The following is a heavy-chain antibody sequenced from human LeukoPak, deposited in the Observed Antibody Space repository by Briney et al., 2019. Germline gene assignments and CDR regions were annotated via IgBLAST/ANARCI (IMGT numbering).Heavy chain of an antibody. J-gene: IGHJ3*02. CDR2: ISGSGGST. V-gene: IGHV3-23*01. CDR1: GFTFSSYA. CDR3: ARNPSFPDAFDI. Sequence: GGSLRLSCAASGFTFSSYAMSWVRQAPGKGLEWVSAISGSGGSTYYADSVKGRFTISRDNSKNTLYLQMNSLRAEDTAVYYCARNPSFPDAFDIWGQGTMVTVSS.